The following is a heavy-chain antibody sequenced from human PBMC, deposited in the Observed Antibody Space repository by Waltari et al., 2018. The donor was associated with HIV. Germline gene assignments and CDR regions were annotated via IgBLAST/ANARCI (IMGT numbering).Heavy chain of an antibody. J-gene: IGHJ2*01. D-gene: IGHD4-4*01. CDR3: VKDPTTITRGYFDL. CDR1: GFTFSHYA. Sequence: EEKLLESGGGLGQPGGSLRPSCVASGFTFSHYAMTWLRHIPGKGLEWVSGLTSAGSITYHADAVQGRFIISRDNSKHTLFLQMTNLRVEDTAVYYCVKDPTTITRGYFDLWGRGTLVTVSS. CDR2: LTSAGSIT. V-gene: IGHV3-23*01.